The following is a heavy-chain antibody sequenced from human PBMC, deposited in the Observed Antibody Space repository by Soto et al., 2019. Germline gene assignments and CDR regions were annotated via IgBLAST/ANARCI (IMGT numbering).Heavy chain of an antibody. D-gene: IGHD2-2*01. J-gene: IGHJ5*02. CDR1: GYSFTSYW. CDR2: IYPGDSDT. V-gene: IGHV5-51*01. CDR3: ARGYCTTTICDPWFDP. Sequence: GESLKISCKGSGYSFTSYWISWVRQMPGKGLEWMGIIYPGDSDTRYSPSFQGQVTISADKSITTAYLQWSSLKASDTAMYYCARGYCTTTICDPWFDPWGQGTLVTVSS.